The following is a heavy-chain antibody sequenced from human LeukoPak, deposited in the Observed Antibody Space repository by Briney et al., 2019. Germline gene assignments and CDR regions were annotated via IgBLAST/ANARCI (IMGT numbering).Heavy chain of an antibody. Sequence: SETLSLTCTVSGGSISSYYWSWIRQPPGKGLEWIGYISYSGSTNCNPSLKSRVTISIDTSKNQFSLKLSSVTAADTAVYYCARDLKGNYGDYLDAFDNWGQGTMVTVSS. J-gene: IGHJ3*02. CDR2: ISYSGST. CDR3: ARDLKGNYGDYLDAFDN. D-gene: IGHD4-17*01. V-gene: IGHV4-59*01. CDR1: GGSISSYY.